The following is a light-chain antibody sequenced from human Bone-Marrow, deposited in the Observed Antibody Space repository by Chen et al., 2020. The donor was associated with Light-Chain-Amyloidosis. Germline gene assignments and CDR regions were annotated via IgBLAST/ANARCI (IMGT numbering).Light chain of an antibody. CDR3: APWDDRLNGWV. CDR1: RSNVGANC. CDR2: DTN. V-gene: IGLV1-44*01. Sequence: QSVLTQPPSASGTPGQRVTISCSGGRSNVGANCVNWYQQLPGAAPKLLIFDTNRRPSGVPDRFSGSKSGTSASLAISDLQSEDEAHYYCAPWDDRLNGWVFGGGTRLTVL. J-gene: IGLJ3*02.